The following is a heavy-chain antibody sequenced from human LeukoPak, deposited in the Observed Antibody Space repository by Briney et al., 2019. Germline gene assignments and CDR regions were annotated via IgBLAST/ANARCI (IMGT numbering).Heavy chain of an antibody. J-gene: IGHJ4*02. CDR1: GGSISGYY. V-gene: IGHV4-59*08. CDR3: ARHTQYSSSWIDY. Sequence: SETLSLTCTVSGGSISGYYWSWIRQPPGKGLEWIGYIYYSGSTNYKPSLKSRVTISVDTSKNQFSLKLRSVTAADTAVYYCARHTQYSSSWIDYWGQGTLVTVSS. CDR2: IYYSGST. D-gene: IGHD6-13*01.